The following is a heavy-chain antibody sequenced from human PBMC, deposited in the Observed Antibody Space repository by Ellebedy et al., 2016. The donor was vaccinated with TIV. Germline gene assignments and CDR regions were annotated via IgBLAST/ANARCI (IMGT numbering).Heavy chain of an antibody. V-gene: IGHV1-46*02. D-gene: IGHD5-12*01. CDR1: GYSFNRYY. CDR2: LNPTGGRT. J-gene: IGHJ4*02. CDR3: ARVWRGGYSGVFDY. Sequence: AASVKVSCKASGYSFNRYYIFWVRHAPGHGLEWMGMLNPTGGRTTFAQKFQGRLTVTRDASTSTVFMELNSLRSEDTDIYYCARVWRGGYSGVFDYWGQGTQVTVSS.